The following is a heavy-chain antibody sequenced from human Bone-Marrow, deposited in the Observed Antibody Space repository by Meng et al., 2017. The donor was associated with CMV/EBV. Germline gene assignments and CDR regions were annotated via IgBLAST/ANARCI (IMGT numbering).Heavy chain of an antibody. V-gene: IGHV4-39*07. CDR1: GGSISSSSYY. CDR3: AREIGPLLKRFDP. Sequence: LQLQDAGPGLVKPSETLSPTCTVSGGSISSSSYYWGWIRQPPGKGLEWIGSIYYSGSTYYNPSLKSRVTISVDTSKNQFSLKLSSVTAADTAVYYCAREIGPLLKRFDPWGQGTLVTVSS. D-gene: IGHD1-26*01. CDR2: IYYSGST. J-gene: IGHJ5*02.